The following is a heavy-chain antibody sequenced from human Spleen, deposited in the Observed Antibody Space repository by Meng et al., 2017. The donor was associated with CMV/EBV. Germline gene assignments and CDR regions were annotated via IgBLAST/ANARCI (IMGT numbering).Heavy chain of an antibody. D-gene: IGHD3-10*01. Sequence: SLKISCAVSGFTFSNYAMSWVRQAPGKGLEWVSGISWNSGSIGYADSVKGRFTISRDNAKNSLYLQMNSLRAEDTAVYYCASFKSGYLDVWGQGTTVTVSS. V-gene: IGHV3-9*01. CDR1: GFTFSNYA. J-gene: IGHJ6*02. CDR2: ISWNSGSI. CDR3: ASFKSGYLDV.